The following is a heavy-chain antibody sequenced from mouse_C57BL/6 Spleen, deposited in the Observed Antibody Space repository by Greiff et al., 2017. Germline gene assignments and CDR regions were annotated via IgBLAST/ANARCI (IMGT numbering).Heavy chain of an antibody. J-gene: IGHJ1*03. CDR1: GYAFSSYW. V-gene: IGHV1-80*01. CDR3: AREGLSTMITTRYFGV. CDR2: IYPGDGDT. D-gene: IGHD2-4*01. Sequence: QVQLQQSGAELVKPGASVKISCKASGYAFSSYWLNWVKQRPGKGLEWIGQIYPGDGDTNYNGKFKGKATLTADKSSSTAYMQLSSLTSEDSAVYFCAREGLSTMITTRYFGVWGTGTTVTVSS.